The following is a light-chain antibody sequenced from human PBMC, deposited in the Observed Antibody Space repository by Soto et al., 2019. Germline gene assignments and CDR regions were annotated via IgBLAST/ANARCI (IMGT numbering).Light chain of an antibody. CDR1: QSISRW. CDR3: EKYNSSRS. V-gene: IGKV1-5*01. J-gene: IGKJ1*01. Sequence: DTEMAQTPSILSASVGDRVTITSRASQSISRWLAWYKHKPGKAPKLLMYDASSLESGVPSRFSGSGSGTEFTLPIISLQPDDFAADDSEKYNSSRSFGQGITVDIK. CDR2: DAS.